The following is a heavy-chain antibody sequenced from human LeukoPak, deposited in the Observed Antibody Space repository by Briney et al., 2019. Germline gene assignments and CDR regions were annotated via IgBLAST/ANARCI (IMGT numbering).Heavy chain of an antibody. V-gene: IGHV4-34*01. CDR1: GGPFSGYY. CDR2: INQGGTT. CDR3: ARGRLFSGYRGNVGHEDFDY. Sequence: KPSETLSLTCAVYGGPFSGYYWTWIRQPPGKGLESIGEINQGGTTNYNPSLRSRVTILIDTSRNQFSLRLSSVTAADTAVYYCARGRLFSGYRGNVGHEDFDYWGQGSLVTVSS. D-gene: IGHD5-12*01. J-gene: IGHJ4*02.